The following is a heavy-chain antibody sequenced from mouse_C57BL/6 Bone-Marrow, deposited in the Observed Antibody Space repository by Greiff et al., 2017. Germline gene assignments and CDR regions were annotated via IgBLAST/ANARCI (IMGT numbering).Heavy chain of an antibody. Sequence: DQLQQSGAELVRPGASVKLSCTASGFNITDDYMHWVKQRPEQGLEWIGWSDPENGDTVYAPKFQGKATITADTSSTTASRQLSSLTSEDTAVYYCTTWYGYGYFDVWGTGTPVTVSS. D-gene: IGHD2-10*02. CDR3: TTWYGYGYFDV. J-gene: IGHJ1*03. CDR2: SDPENGDT. V-gene: IGHV14-4*01. CDR1: GFNITDDY.